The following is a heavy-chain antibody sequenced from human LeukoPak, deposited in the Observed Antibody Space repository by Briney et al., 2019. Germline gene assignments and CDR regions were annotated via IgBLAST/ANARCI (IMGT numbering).Heavy chain of an antibody. CDR1: GGSISSYY. CDR2: IYTSGST. J-gene: IGHJ4*02. V-gene: IGHV4-4*07. D-gene: IGHD6-19*01. CDR3: ARDGSGSGWSYYFDY. Sequence: SETLSLTCTVSGGSISSYYWSWIRQPAGKGLEWIGRIYTSGSTSYNPSLKSRVTMSVDTSKNQFSLKLSSVTAADTAVYYCARDGSGSGWSYYFDYWGQGTLVTVSS.